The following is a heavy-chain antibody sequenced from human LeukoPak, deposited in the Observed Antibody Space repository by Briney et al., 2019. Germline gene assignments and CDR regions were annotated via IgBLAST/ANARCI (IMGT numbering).Heavy chain of an antibody. Sequence: KSSETLSLTCAVYGGSFSGYYWSWIRQPPGKGLEWIGEINHSGSTNYNPSLKSRVTISVDTSKNQFSLKLSSVTAADTAVYHCARGDSGSSTGYYYYYMDVWGKGTTVTISS. J-gene: IGHJ6*03. V-gene: IGHV4-34*01. CDR3: ARGDSGSSTGYYYYYMDV. CDR1: GGSFSGYY. CDR2: INHSGST. D-gene: IGHD3-10*01.